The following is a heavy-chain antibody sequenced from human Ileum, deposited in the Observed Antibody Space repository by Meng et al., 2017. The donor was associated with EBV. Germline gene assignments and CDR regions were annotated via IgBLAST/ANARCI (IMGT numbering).Heavy chain of an antibody. Sequence: HIPLKESSPPVVKPTQTLTLTCTFSGFSLSTSGVGVGWIRQPPGKALEWLAMIYGQGDKHYSPSLTSRLTITKDTSKNQVVLTMTNMDSVDTATYYCALRPRQLLRGWFDSWGQGALVTVSS. CDR2: IYGQGDK. CDR1: GFSLSTSGVG. J-gene: IGHJ5*01. V-gene: IGHV2-5*01. D-gene: IGHD6-13*01. CDR3: ALRPRQLLRGWFDS.